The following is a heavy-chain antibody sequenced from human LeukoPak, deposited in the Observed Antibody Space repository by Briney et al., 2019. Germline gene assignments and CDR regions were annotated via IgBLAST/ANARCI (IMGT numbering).Heavy chain of an antibody. J-gene: IGHJ4*02. D-gene: IGHD6-13*01. CDR3: ARGGRGYSSSWVGY. CDR1: GGSFSGYY. V-gene: IGHV4-34*01. CDR2: INHSGST. Sequence: PSETLSLTCAVYGGSFSGYYWSWIRQPPGKGLEWIGEINHSGSTNYNPSLKSRVTISVDTSKNQFSLKLSSVTAADTAVYYCARGGRGYSSSWVGYWGQGTLVTVSS.